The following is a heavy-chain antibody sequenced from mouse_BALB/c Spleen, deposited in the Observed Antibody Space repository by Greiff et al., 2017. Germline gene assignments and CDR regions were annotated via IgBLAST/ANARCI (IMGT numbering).Heavy chain of an antibody. Sequence: EVKLVESGGGLLQPGGSLRLSCATSGFTFTDYYMSWVRQPPGKALEWLGFLRNKANGYTTEYSASVKGRFTISRDNSQSILYLQMNTLRAEDSATYYCARERGSSFLAYWGQGTLVTVSA. CDR3: ARERGSSFLAY. D-gene: IGHD1-1*01. J-gene: IGHJ3*01. CDR2: LRNKANGYTT. V-gene: IGHV7-3*02. CDR1: GFTFTDYY.